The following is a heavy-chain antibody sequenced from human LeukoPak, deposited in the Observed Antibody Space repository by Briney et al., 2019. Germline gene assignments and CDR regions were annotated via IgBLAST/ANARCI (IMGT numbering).Heavy chain of an antibody. CDR1: GFTASSNY. Sequence: PGGSLRLSCGASGFTASSNYMSWVRQAPGKGLEWISIIYSRDNTDYADSVRGRFIISRDNSKNTVYLQMNSLRVDDTAVYYCARDRAYGDYAAWGQGTLVTVSS. V-gene: IGHV3-53*01. CDR3: ARDRAYGDYAA. J-gene: IGHJ5*02. CDR2: IYSRDNT. D-gene: IGHD4-17*01.